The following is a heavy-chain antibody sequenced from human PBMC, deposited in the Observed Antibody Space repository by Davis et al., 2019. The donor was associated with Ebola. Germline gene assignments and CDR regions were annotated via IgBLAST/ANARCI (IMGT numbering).Heavy chain of an antibody. V-gene: IGHV4-59*08. CDR2: ISYSGST. D-gene: IGHD6-13*01. J-gene: IGHJ5*02. Sequence: SETLSLTCSVSGSSISSYYWSWIRQPPGKGLEWIGYISYSGSTNYNPSLKSRVTISVDTSKNQFSLKLSSVTAADMAMYYCARRGTSSWYAGWFDPWGQGTLVTVSS. CDR3: ARRGTSSWYAGWFDP. CDR1: GSSISSYY.